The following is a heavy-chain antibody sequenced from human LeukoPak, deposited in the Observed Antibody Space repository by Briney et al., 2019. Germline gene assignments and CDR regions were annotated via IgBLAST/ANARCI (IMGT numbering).Heavy chain of an antibody. V-gene: IGHV1-46*04. CDR1: GYTFTTSY. D-gene: IGHD1-26*01. CDR2: INPSDSNL. J-gene: IGHJ4*02. Sequence: GASVKVSCKASGYTFTTSYIHWVRQAPGQGLEWKAIINPSDSNLRYAQKLQGRVTLARDTSTSTVYMELRSLRSEDTAVYYCARERDRFGGSYDLDYWGQGTLVTVSS. CDR3: ARERDRFGGSYDLDY.